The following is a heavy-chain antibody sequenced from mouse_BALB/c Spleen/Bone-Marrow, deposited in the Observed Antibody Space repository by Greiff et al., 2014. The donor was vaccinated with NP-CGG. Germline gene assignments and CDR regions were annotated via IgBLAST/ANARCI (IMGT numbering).Heavy chain of an antibody. CDR1: GFNIKDTY. J-gene: IGHJ2*01. Sequence: VQLQQSGAELVKPGASVRLSCTASGFNIKDTYMHWVKQRPDQGLEWIGRIDPANGNAKHDPKFQGKAAITADTSSNTTYLQLSSLTSEDTAVYYYAIYFYFDYWGQGTTLTVSS. V-gene: IGHV14-3*02. D-gene: IGHD2-3*01. CDR2: IDPANGNA. CDR3: AIYFYFDY.